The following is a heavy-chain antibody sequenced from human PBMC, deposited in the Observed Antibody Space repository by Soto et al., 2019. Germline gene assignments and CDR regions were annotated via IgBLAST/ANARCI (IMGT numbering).Heavy chain of an antibody. D-gene: IGHD3-10*01. CDR2: IDPTDSYT. J-gene: IGHJ4*02. CDR3: AREEVRETYGGLRPFDY. V-gene: IGHV5-10-1*01. Sequence: GESLKISCQGSGYSFTSYWISWVRQMPGKGLEWMGRIDPTDSYTNYSPSFQGHVTISADKSINTAYLQWSSLKASDTAMYYCAREEVRETYGGLRPFDYLGKGTLLTVS. CDR1: GYSFTSYW.